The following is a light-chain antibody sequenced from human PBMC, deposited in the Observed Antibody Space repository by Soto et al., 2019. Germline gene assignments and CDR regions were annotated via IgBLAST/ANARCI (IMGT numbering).Light chain of an antibody. Sequence: DIKMTQSPSSLSASVGDRVTITCRASQGIYNYLAWYQQKPGKAPKLLTYAASTLEAGVPSRFSGSGSGTDFTLTISSLQPEDVATYYCHKYNSALLTFGQGTRLEIK. J-gene: IGKJ5*01. CDR3: HKYNSALLT. V-gene: IGKV1-27*01. CDR2: AAS. CDR1: QGIYNY.